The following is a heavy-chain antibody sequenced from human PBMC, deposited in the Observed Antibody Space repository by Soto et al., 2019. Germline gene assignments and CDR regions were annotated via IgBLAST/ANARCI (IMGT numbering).Heavy chain of an antibody. Sequence: QVQLQQWGAGLLKPSETLSLTCGVYGGSLSVYYWSWIRQSPGKGLEWIGEINHSGSTNYNPSFKSRISIPVDTSQSQFSVKRTAVTAAYTAVYYCAWIPVRFSTYCYYMEVWGGGTTVTVSS. CDR3: AWIPVRFSTYCYYMEV. V-gene: IGHV4-34*02. J-gene: IGHJ6*03. CDR2: INHSGST. CDR1: GGSLSVYY. D-gene: IGHD3-3*01.